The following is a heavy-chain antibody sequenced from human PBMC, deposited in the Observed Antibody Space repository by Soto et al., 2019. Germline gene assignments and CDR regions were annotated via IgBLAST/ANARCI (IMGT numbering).Heavy chain of an antibody. CDR1: GYTFTDYG. CDR2: ISAYTGNT. CDR3: ARGPESRSTAYFDY. D-gene: IGHD1-26*01. J-gene: IGHJ4*02. Sequence: AAVQCSCTASGYTFTDYGITWVRQAPGQGLEWMGWISAYTGNTNYAQKVQGRVTMSTDTSTSTAYLELRSLRSDDTAVYYCARGPESRSTAYFDYWGQGTLVTVS. V-gene: IGHV1-18*01.